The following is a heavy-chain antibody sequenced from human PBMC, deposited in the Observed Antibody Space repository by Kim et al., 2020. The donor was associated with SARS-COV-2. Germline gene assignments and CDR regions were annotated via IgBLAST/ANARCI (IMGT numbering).Heavy chain of an antibody. Sequence: SETLSLTCTVSGGSISSGGYYWSWIRQHPGKGLEWIGYIYYSGSTYYNPSLKSRVTISVATSKNQFSLKLSSVTAADTGVYYCARGAEINSSWYGGLYYYGMDVWGQGTTVTVSS. CDR3: ARGAEINSSWYGGLYYYGMDV. CDR1: GGSISSGGYY. J-gene: IGHJ6*02. CDR2: IYYSGST. D-gene: IGHD6-13*01. V-gene: IGHV4-31*03.